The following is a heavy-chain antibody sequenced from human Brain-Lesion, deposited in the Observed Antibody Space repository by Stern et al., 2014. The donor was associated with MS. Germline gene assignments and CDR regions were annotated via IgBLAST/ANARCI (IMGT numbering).Heavy chain of an antibody. CDR2: IWPGDSDT. CDR3: ARRGDSSSSGFDY. V-gene: IGHV5-51*01. J-gene: IGHJ4*02. Sequence: EVQLLESGAEVKKPGESLKISCKGSGYRFTSNWIGWVGQMPGKGLEWMGIIWPGDSDTRYSPSFQGQVTISADKSISTAYLQWSSLQASDTAMYYCARRGDSSSSGFDYWGQGTLVIVSS. D-gene: IGHD6-6*01. CDR1: GYRFTSNW.